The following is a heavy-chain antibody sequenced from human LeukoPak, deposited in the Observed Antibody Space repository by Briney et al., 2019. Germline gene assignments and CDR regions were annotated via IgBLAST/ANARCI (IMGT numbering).Heavy chain of an antibody. D-gene: IGHD3-22*01. V-gene: IGHV5-51*01. CDR2: IYPGDSDT. CDR1: GYSFTSYW. J-gene: IGHJ3*02. CDR3: ARPNDPDSIGDAFDI. Sequence: GESLKISCKGSGYSFTSYWIGWVRQMPGKGQEWMGIIYPGDSDTRYSPSFQGQVTISADKSISTAYLQWSSLKASDTAMYYCARPNDPDSIGDAFDIWGQGTMVTVSS.